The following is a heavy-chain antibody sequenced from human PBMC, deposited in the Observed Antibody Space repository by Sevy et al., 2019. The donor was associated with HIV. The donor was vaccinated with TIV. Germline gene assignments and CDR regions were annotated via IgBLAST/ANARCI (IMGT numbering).Heavy chain of an antibody. V-gene: IGHV3-53*01. Sequence: GGSLRLSCAASGFTVSSKYMSWVRQAPGKGLEWVSLIYSGGRTSYADSVKGRFTISRDNSKNTLYLQMNSLRAEDTAVYYCARADYGDYSNWFDPWGHGTLVTVSS. D-gene: IGHD4-17*01. J-gene: IGHJ5*02. CDR1: GFTVSSKY. CDR2: IYSGGRT. CDR3: ARADYGDYSNWFDP.